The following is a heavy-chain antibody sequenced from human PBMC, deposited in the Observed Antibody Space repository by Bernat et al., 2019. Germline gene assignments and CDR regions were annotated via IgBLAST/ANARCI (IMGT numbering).Heavy chain of an antibody. V-gene: IGHV3-74*01. D-gene: IGHD3-10*01. CDR1: GFTVSSNY. Sequence: EVQLVESGGGLVQPGGSLRLSCAASGFTVSSNYMSWVRQAPGKGLVWVSRINSDGSSTSYADSVKGRFTISRDNAKNTLYLQMNSLRAEDTAVYYCARDRYGSGSYLYYYYYGMDVWGQGTTVTVSS. CDR2: INSDGSST. CDR3: ARDRYGSGSYLYYYYYGMDV. J-gene: IGHJ6*02.